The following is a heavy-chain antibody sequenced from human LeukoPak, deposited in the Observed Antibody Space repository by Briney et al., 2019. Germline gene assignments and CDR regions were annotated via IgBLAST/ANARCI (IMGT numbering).Heavy chain of an antibody. CDR2: IWYDGSNK. CDR1: GFTVSSNY. CDR3: ARRGRFGELLPTYYFDY. D-gene: IGHD3-10*01. J-gene: IGHJ4*02. Sequence: GGSLRLSCAASGFTVSSNYMSWVRQAPGKGLEWVAVIWYDGSNKYYADSVKGRFTISRDNSKNTLYLQMNSLRAEDTAVYYCARRGRFGELLPTYYFDYWGQGTLVTVSS. V-gene: IGHV3-33*08.